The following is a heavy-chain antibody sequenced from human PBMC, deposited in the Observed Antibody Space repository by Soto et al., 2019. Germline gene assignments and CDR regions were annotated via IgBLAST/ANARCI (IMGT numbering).Heavy chain of an antibody. V-gene: IGHV4-31*03. J-gene: IGHJ5*02. Sequence: QVQLQESGPGLVKPSQTLSLTCTVSGGSISSGGYYWSWIRQHPGKGLEWIGYIYYSGSTYYNPSLKSRVTLSVDTSKNQFSLKLSSVTAADTAVYYCARDNGDGFGELLSSWFDPWGQGTLVTVSS. CDR1: GGSISSGGYY. D-gene: IGHD3-10*01. CDR2: IYYSGST. CDR3: ARDNGDGFGELLSSWFDP.